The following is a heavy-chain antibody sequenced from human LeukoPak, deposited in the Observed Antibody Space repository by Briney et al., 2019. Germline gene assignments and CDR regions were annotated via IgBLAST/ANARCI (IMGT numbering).Heavy chain of an antibody. V-gene: IGHV3-53*01. Sequence: PGGSLRLSCAASGFIVGSNYMSWVRQAPGKGLELVSVIYSGGSTHYADPVKGRFTISRDNSKNTVFLQMNSLRVEDTAIYYCARVYSGWKYFDYWGQGTLVTVSS. CDR1: GFIVGSNY. D-gene: IGHD6-19*01. CDR3: ARVYSGWKYFDY. CDR2: IYSGGST. J-gene: IGHJ4*02.